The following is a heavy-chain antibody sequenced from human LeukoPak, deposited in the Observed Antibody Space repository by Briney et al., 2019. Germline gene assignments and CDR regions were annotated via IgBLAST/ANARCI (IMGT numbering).Heavy chain of an antibody. CDR3: AKEADDTDDYFDY. CDR1: GFSFSSHW. J-gene: IGHJ4*02. CDR2: ISTGGATA. V-gene: IGHV3-48*01. D-gene: IGHD5-18*01. Sequence: RGSLRLSCAASGFSFSSHWMSWVRQAPGKGLEWLSYISTGGATAYYADSVKGRFTTSRDNAKNFVYLQMDSLRAEDTAVYYCAKEADDTDDYFDYWGQGTLVTVSS.